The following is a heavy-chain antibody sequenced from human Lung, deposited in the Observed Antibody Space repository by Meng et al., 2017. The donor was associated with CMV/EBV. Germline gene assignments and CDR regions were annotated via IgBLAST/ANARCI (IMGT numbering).Heavy chain of an antibody. CDR3: AKGARMAGAGPDY. Sequence: GESLKISCAASGFDFTTYAMTWVRQAPGRGLEWVSSISGSGGATYYAASVKGRFTVSRDNSKNTLFLQINSLRAEDTALYYCAKGARMAGAGPDYWGQGTLVXVSS. V-gene: IGHV3-23*01. CDR1: GFDFTTYA. D-gene: IGHD6-13*01. J-gene: IGHJ4*02. CDR2: ISGSGGAT.